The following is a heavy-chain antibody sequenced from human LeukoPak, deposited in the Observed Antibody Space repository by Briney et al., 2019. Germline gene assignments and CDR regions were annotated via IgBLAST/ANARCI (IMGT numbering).Heavy chain of an antibody. CDR2: IKQDGSEK. V-gene: IGHV3-7*04. CDR1: GFTFSGYG. D-gene: IGHD2-2*01. J-gene: IGHJ4*02. Sequence: TGGSLRLSCAASGFTFSGYGMHWVRQAPGKGLEWVANIKQDGSEKYYVDSVKGRFTISRDNANNSLYLQMNTLRAEDTAVYYCATDLQPFDYWGQGTLVTVSS. CDR3: ATDLQPFDY.